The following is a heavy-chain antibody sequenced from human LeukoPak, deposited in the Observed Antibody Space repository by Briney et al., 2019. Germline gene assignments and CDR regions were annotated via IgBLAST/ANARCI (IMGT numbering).Heavy chain of an antibody. V-gene: IGHV3-30*03. CDR1: GFTFSSYG. D-gene: IGHD3-22*01. CDR2: ISYDGSNK. Sequence: PGRSLRLSCAASGFTFSSYGMHWVRQAPGKGLEWVAVISYDGSNKYYADSVKGRFTISRDNSKNTLYLQMNSLRAEDTAVYYCARSADSRGYDFLDYWGQGSLVTVSS. J-gene: IGHJ4*02. CDR3: ARSADSRGYDFLDY.